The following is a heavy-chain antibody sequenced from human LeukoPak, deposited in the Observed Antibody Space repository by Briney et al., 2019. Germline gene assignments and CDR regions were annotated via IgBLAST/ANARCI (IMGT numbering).Heavy chain of an antibody. Sequence: PSQTLSLTCTVSGGSISSGDSHWSWIRQPPGKGLEWIRYIFYSGNIYYNPSLKSRLTISLDMSKNQFSLKLSSVTAADTAVYYCARAPGVAEVGRLDLWGRGTLVTVSS. CDR3: ARAPGVAEVGRLDL. V-gene: IGHV4-30-4*01. J-gene: IGHJ2*01. CDR1: GGSISSGDSH. CDR2: IFYSGNI. D-gene: IGHD7-27*01.